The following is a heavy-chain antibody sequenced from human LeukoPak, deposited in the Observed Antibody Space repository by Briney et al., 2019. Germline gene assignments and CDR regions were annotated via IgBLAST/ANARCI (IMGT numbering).Heavy chain of an antibody. V-gene: IGHV3-48*01. CDR1: GFTFSSYS. CDR3: AREGQWLFYYYYGMDV. Sequence: GGSLRLSCAASGFTFSSYSMNWVRQAPGKGLEWVSYISSSSSTIYYADSVKGRFTISRDNAKNSLYLQMNSLRAEDTAVYYCAREGQWLFYYYYGMDVWGQGTTVTVS. D-gene: IGHD6-19*01. CDR2: ISSSSSTI. J-gene: IGHJ6*02.